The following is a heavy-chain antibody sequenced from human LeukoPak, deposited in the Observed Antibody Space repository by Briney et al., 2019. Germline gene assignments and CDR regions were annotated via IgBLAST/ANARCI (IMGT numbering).Heavy chain of an antibody. V-gene: IGHV1-8*01. CDR3: ARVSRLRRHIVVVPAAMQDSDYDSSGQPLAY. J-gene: IGHJ4*02. D-gene: IGHD2-2*01. CDR2: MNPNSGNT. CDR1: GYTFTSYD. Sequence: ASVKVSCKASGYTFTSYDINWVRQAAGQGLEWMGWMNPNSGNTGYAQKFQGRVTMTRNTSISTAYMELSSLRSEDTAVYYCARVSRLRRHIVVVPAAMQDSDYDSSGQPLAYWGQGTLVTVSS.